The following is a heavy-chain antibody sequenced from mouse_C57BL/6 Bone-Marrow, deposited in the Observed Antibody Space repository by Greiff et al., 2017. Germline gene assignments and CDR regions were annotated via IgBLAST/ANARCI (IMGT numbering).Heavy chain of an antibody. CDR2: IYPGSGST. CDR3: ARSGERRYYFDY. V-gene: IGHV1-55*01. J-gene: IGHJ2*01. CDR1: GYTFTSYW. D-gene: IGHD3-1*01. Sequence: VKLQQPGAELVKPGASVKMSCKASGYTFTSYWITWVKQRPGQGLEWIGDIYPGSGSTNYNEKFKSKATLTVDTSSSTAYVQLSSLTSEDSAVYYCARSGERRYYFDYWGQGTTLTVSS.